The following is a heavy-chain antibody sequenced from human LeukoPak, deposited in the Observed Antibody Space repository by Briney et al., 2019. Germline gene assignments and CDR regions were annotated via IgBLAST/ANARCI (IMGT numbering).Heavy chain of an antibody. CDR2: INHSGST. V-gene: IGHV4-34*01. J-gene: IGHJ4*02. D-gene: IGHD1-26*01. CDR3: AKSGGYGLTDY. CDR1: GGSFSGYY. Sequence: PSETLSLTCAVYGGSFSGYYWSWIRQPPGKGLEWIGEINHSGSTNYNPSLKSRVSISVDKSKNQFSVKLNSVTAADTAMYYCAKSGGYGLTDYWGQGTLVTVSS.